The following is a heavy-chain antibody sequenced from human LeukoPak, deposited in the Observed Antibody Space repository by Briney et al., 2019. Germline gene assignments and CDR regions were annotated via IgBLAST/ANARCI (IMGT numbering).Heavy chain of an antibody. CDR3: ARDLLAAAGVFDY. CDR1: GGTFSRYA. D-gene: IGHD6-13*01. V-gene: IGHV1-69*13. CDR2: IVPIFGTA. J-gene: IGHJ4*02. Sequence: GASVKVSCKASGGTFSRYAVSWVRQAPGQGLEWMGGIVPIFGTANYAQKFQGRVTITADESTGTAYMDLSSLRYEDTAVYYCARDLLAAAGVFDYWGQGTLVTVSS.